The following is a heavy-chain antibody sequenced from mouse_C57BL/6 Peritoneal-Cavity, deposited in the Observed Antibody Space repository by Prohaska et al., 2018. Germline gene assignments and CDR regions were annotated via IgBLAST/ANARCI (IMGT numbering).Heavy chain of an antibody. CDR2: ISSGSSTI. CDR3: ARVHGSAWFAY. J-gene: IGHJ3*01. V-gene: IGHV5-17*01. D-gene: IGHD2-2*01. CDR1: GFTFSDYG. Sequence: EVQLVESGGGLVKPGGSLKLSCAASGFTFSDYGMHWVRQAPGKGLELVAYISSGSSTIYYADTVKGRFTISRDNAKNTLFLQMTSLRSEDTAMYYCARVHGSAWFAYWGQGTLVTVSA.